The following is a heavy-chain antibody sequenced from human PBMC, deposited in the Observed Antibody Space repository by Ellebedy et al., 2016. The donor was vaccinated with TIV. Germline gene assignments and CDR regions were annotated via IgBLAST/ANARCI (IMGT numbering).Heavy chain of an antibody. Sequence: GESLKISCTASGITFSTHNLHWVRHAPGKGLEWVAVIGHDGSNKYYAASLEGRFTISRDNSKNKLYLQMNSLRPDDTAVYYCARVGWDLVAASDVWGYGTMVTVSS. CDR3: ARVGWDLVAASDV. V-gene: IGHV3-33*01. CDR2: IGHDGSNK. D-gene: IGHD1-26*01. CDR1: GITFSTHN. J-gene: IGHJ3*01.